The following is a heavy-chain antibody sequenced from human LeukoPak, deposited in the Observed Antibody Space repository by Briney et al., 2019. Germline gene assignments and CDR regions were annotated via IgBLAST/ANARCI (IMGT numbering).Heavy chain of an antibody. CDR3: ARRGPYCGGDCYST. Sequence: GGSLRLSCAASGFTVSSNYMSWVRQAPGKGLEWVSVIYSGGSTYYADSVKGRFTISRDNSKSTLYLQMNSLRAEDTAVYYCARRGPYCGGDCYSTWGQGTLVTVSS. J-gene: IGHJ5*02. V-gene: IGHV3-53*01. D-gene: IGHD2-21*02. CDR1: GFTVSSNY. CDR2: IYSGGST.